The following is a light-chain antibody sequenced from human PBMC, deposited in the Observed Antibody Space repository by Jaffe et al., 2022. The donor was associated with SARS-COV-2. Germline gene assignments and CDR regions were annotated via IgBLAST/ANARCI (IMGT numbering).Light chain of an antibody. CDR2: DVS. CDR1: SSDVGAYNY. J-gene: IGLJ2*01. CDR3: CSYAGSYTFG. V-gene: IGLV2-11*01. Sequence: QSALTQPRSVSGSPGQSVTISCTGTSSDVGAYNYVSWYQQHPGKAPKLMIYDVSKRPSGVPDRFSGSKSGNTASLTISGLQADDEADYYCCSYAGSYTFGFGGGSKLTVL.